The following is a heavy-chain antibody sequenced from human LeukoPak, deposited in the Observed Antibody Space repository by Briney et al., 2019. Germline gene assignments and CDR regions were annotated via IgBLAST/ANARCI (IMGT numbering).Heavy chain of an antibody. CDR2: VSYSGSDK. CDR1: GFSFSHYA. J-gene: IGHJ6*02. CDR3: AKDRESSYGFLRYSYYGMDV. Sequence: PGGSLRLSCAASGFSFSHYAMHWVRQAPGKGLEWVAVVSYSGSDKKYADSVEGRFIVSRDNSETTVYLQMNSLRPEDTAVYYCAKDRESSYGFLRYSYYGMDVWGQGTTVTVSS. D-gene: IGHD5-18*01. V-gene: IGHV3-30*18.